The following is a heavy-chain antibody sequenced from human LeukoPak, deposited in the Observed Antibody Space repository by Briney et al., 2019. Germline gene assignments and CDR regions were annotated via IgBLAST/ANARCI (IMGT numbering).Heavy chain of an antibody. CDR3: ARASGWLDYYYYYMDV. Sequence: GASVKVSCKASGYTFTGYYMHWVRQAPGQGLEWMGWINPNSGGTNYAQKFQGRVTMTRDTSISTAYMELSRLRSDDTAVYYGARASGWLDYYYYYMDVWGKGTTVTVS. CDR1: GYTFTGYY. CDR2: INPNSGGT. J-gene: IGHJ6*03. D-gene: IGHD6-19*01. V-gene: IGHV1-2*02.